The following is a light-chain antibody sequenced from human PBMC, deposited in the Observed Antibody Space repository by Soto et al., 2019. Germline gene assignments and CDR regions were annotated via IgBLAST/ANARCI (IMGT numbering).Light chain of an antibody. CDR3: QQYNTYRT. CDR1: QCISSW. Sequence: DIQMTQSLSTLQASVGDRVTITCRASQCISSWLAWYQQKPGKAPKLLIYKASSLESGVPSRFSGSGSGTEFTLTISSLQPDDFATYYCQQYNTYRTFGQGTKVEIK. V-gene: IGKV1-5*03. J-gene: IGKJ1*01. CDR2: KAS.